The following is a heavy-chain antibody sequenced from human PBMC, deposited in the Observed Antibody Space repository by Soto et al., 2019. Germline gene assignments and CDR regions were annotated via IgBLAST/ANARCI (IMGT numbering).Heavy chain of an antibody. V-gene: IGHV1-3*01. CDR3: ARAGYQLPLGFDY. CDR2: INAGSGNT. D-gene: IGHD2-2*01. CDR1: GYTFTSYA. Sequence: ASVKVSCKASGYTFTSYAMHWVRQAPGQRLEWMGWINAGSGNTKYSQKFQGRVTITRDTSASTAYMELSSLRSEDTAVYYCARAGYQLPLGFDYWGQGTLVTVSS. J-gene: IGHJ4*02.